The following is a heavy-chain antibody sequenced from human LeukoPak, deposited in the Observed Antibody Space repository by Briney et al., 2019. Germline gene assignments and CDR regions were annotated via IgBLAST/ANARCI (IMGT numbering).Heavy chain of an antibody. CDR1: GYTFTSYG. Sequence: ASVKVSCKASGYTFTSYGISWVRQAPGQGLEWMGWISAYNGNTNYAQKLQGRVTMTTDTSTSTAYMELRSLRSDDTAVYYCARDYDFWSGPLNYYYYYYMDVWGKGTTVTVSS. D-gene: IGHD3-3*01. CDR2: ISAYNGNT. J-gene: IGHJ6*03. CDR3: ARDYDFWSGPLNYYYYYYMDV. V-gene: IGHV1-18*01.